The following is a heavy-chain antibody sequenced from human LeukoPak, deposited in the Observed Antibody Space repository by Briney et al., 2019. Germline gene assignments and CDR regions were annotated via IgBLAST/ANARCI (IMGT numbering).Heavy chain of an antibody. CDR1: GGSSIDSHY. Sequence: SETLSLTCTISGGSSIDSHYWSWIRQPPGKGLEWIGYIYYSGSTNYKPSLKSRVTISIDTSKNQFSLKMRSVTAANTAVYYCARGGVLLGIDYWGQGTLVTVSS. J-gene: IGHJ4*02. CDR3: ARGGVLLGIDY. D-gene: IGHD2-8*02. CDR2: IYYSGST. V-gene: IGHV4-59*11.